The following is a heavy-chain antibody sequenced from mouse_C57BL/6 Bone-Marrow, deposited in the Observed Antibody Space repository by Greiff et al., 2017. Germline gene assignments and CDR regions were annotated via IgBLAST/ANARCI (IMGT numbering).Heavy chain of an antibody. J-gene: IGHJ4*01. CDR2: INPSNGGT. CDR3: AREGAHYYAMDY. Sequence: VQLQQPGTELVKPGASVKLSCKASGYTFTSYWMHWVKPRPGQGLEWIGNINPSNGGTNYNEKFKSKATLTVDKSSSTAYMQLSSLTSEDSAVYYCAREGAHYYAMDYWGQGTSVTVSS. CDR1: GYTFTSYW. V-gene: IGHV1-53*01.